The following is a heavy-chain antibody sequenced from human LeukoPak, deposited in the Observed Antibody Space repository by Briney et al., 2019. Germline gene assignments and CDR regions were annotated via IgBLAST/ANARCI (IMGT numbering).Heavy chain of an antibody. CDR3: AREHSGYDS. Sequence: ASVTVSCKASGYTFTNYYMHWVRQPPAQGLEWMGIINPSGGSTNYAQKFQGRVTMTRDTSTSTVYMELSSLRSEDTAVYYCAREHSGYDSWGQGTLLTVSS. V-gene: IGHV1-46*01. D-gene: IGHD5-12*01. CDR2: INPSGGST. J-gene: IGHJ5*02. CDR1: GYTFTNYY.